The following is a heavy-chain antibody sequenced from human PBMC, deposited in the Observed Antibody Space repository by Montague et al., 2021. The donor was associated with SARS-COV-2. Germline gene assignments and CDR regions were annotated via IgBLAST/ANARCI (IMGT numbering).Heavy chain of an antibody. D-gene: IGHD2-21*02. CDR3: ARLAYCGADCFSGWEIFFDF. CDR1: GGSFSSYY. J-gene: IGHJ4*02. Sequence: SETLSLTCAVSGGSFSSYYWSWIRQPPGKGLEWIAETNHSGSSNYNPSLKSRVTMSVDTSKNQFSLKLNSVTVADTAVYYCARLAYCGADCFSGWEIFFDFWGQGTLVTVSS. V-gene: IGHV4-34*01. CDR2: TNHSGSS.